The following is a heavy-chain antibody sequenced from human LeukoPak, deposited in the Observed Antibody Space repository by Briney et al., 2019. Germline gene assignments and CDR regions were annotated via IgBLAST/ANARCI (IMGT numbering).Heavy chain of an antibody. V-gene: IGHV3-7*04. CDR1: GFTFTNAY. CDR3: ARDHILCGSSCDYS. D-gene: IGHD6-13*01. J-gene: IGHJ4*02. Sequence: GGSLRLSCGASGFTFTNAYMSWVRQASGKGLEWVANIKPDGSETWYVDSVQGRFTVSRDNAKNSLYLQINSLRVEDTAVYYCARDHILCGSSCDYSWGQGTLVTVSS. CDR2: IKPDGSET.